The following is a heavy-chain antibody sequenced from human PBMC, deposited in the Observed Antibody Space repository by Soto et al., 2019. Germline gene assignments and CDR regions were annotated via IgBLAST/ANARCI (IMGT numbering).Heavy chain of an antibody. D-gene: IGHD6-13*01. CDR3: ARDSESDFLGSSWYNYYYYMDV. Sequence: SVKVSCKASGGTFSSYTISWVRQAPGQGLEWMGRIIPILGIANYAQKFQGRVTITADKSTSTAYMELSSLRSEDTAVYYCARDSESDFLGSSWYNYYYYMDVWGKGTTVTVSS. CDR1: GGTFSSYT. J-gene: IGHJ6*03. V-gene: IGHV1-69*04. CDR2: IIPILGIA.